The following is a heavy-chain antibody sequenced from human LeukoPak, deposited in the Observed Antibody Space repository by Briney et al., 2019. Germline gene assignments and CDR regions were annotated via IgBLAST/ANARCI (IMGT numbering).Heavy chain of an antibody. J-gene: IGHJ6*02. CDR2: ISAYNGNT. CDR1: GSTFTSYG. CDR3: ASGSGSYWAPYYYYGMAV. D-gene: IGHD1-26*01. Sequence: GASVKVSCKASGSTFTSYGISWVRQAPGQGLEWMGWISAYNGNTNYAQKLQGRVTMATDTSTSTAYMELRSLRSDDTAVYYCASGSGSYWAPYYYYGMAVWGQGTTVTVSS. V-gene: IGHV1-18*01.